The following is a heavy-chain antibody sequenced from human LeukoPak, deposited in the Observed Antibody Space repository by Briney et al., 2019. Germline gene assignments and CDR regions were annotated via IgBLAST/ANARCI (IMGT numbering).Heavy chain of an antibody. V-gene: IGHV3-53*01. CDR2: IYNTGTT. Sequence: GGSLRLSCAVSGFTVSGNHVTWVRQVPGKGLAWVSTIYNTGTTNYADSVKGRFTISRDNSKNTVYLQMNSLRAEDMAIYYCAGYGGFSKWGQGTHVTVSS. D-gene: IGHD4-23*01. J-gene: IGHJ4*02. CDR1: GFTVSGNH. CDR3: AGYGGFSK.